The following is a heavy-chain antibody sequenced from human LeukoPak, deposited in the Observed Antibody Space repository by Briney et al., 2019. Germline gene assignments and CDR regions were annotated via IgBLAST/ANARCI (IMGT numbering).Heavy chain of an antibody. Sequence: GGSLSLSCAASGFTFRSYEMNWGRQARGEGREGVSYISSSGSSIYYADSVKGRFTISRDNAKNSLYLQMNSLRAEDTAVYYCARDLVTQIIDYWGQGTLVTVSS. CDR3: ARDLVTQIIDY. CDR2: ISSSGSSI. CDR1: GFTFRSYE. V-gene: IGHV3-48*03. J-gene: IGHJ4*02. D-gene: IGHD3-9*01.